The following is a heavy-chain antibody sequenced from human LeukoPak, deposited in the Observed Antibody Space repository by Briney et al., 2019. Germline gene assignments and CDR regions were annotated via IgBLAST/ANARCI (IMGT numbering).Heavy chain of an antibody. CDR2: IYYSGST. J-gene: IGHJ4*02. D-gene: IGHD3-3*01. Sequence: PSETLSLTCTVSGGSVSSGSYYWRWIRQPPGKGLEWIGYIYYSGSTNYNPSLKSRVTISVDTSKNQFSLKLSSVTAADTAVYYCATAPRITIFGVVTPYFDYWGQGTLVTVSS. V-gene: IGHV4-61*01. CDR3: ATAPRITIFGVVTPYFDY. CDR1: GGSVSSGSYY.